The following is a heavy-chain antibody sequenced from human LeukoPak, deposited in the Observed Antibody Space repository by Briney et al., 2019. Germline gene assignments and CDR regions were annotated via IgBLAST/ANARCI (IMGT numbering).Heavy chain of an antibody. CDR3: ARHVNWRSGQSWFDP. J-gene: IGHJ5*02. D-gene: IGHD3-10*01. V-gene: IGHV5-51*01. Sequence: GESLKISCKGSGYSFTSYWIGWVRQMPGKGLEWMGIIYPGDSDTRYSPSFQGHVTMSADKSISTAYLQWSSLKASDTAIYFCARHVNWRSGQSWFDPWGQGTLVTVSS. CDR1: GYSFTSYW. CDR2: IYPGDSDT.